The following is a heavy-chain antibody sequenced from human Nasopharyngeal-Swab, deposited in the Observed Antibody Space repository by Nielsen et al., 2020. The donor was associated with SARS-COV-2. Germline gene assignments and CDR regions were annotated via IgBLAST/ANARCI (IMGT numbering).Heavy chain of an antibody. Sequence: GESLEISYAASGFTFSSYWMSWVRQAPGKGLEWVANIKQDGSEKYYVDSVKGRFTISRDNAKNSLYLQMNSLRAEDTAVYYCARERGNSLDYWGQGTLVTVSS. J-gene: IGHJ4*02. CDR3: ARERGNSLDY. CDR1: GFTFSSYW. CDR2: IKQDGSEK. V-gene: IGHV3-7*01. D-gene: IGHD4-23*01.